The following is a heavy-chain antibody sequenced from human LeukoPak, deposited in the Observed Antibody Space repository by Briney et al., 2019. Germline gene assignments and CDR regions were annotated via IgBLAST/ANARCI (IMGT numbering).Heavy chain of an antibody. Sequence: ASVKVSCKASDYSYTNYYINWLRQAPGQGPQWMGWINPNSGDTNYAQKLQGRVTMTTDTSTTTAYMELSGLRSDDTAVYYCAPRRGLLEGLPLDAGSQGTLVIVS. CDR2: INPNSGDT. CDR1: DYSYTNYY. J-gene: IGHJ5*02. D-gene: IGHD3-3*01. CDR3: APRRGLLEGLPLDA. V-gene: IGHV1-2*02.